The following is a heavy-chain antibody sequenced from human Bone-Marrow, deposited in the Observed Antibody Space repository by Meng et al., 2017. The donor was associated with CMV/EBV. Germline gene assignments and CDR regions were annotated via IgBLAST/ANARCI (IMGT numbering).Heavy chain of an antibody. J-gene: IGHJ6*02. D-gene: IGHD3-16*01. CDR1: GGSFSGYY. Sequence: SETLSLTCAAYGGSFSGYYWSWIRQPPGKGLEWIGEINHSGSTNYNPYLKSRVTISVDTSKNQFSLKLRSVNAADTAVYYWARGRRGIRLWYGIDVWGQGTTITVSS. CDR2: INHSGST. CDR3: ARGRRGIRLWYGIDV. V-gene: IGHV4-34*01.